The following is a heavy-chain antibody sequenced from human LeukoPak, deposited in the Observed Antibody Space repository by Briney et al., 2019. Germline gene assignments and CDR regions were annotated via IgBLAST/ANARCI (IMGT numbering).Heavy chain of an antibody. J-gene: IGHJ4*02. CDR1: GFTFSSYA. CDR3: ARYRTQWLVPEYYFDY. V-gene: IGHV3-30*04. D-gene: IGHD6-19*01. CDR2: ISYDGSNK. Sequence: PGGSQRLSCAASGFTFSSYAMHWVRQAPGKGLEWVAVISYDGSNKYYADSVKGRFTISRDNSKNTLYLQMNSLRAEDTAVYYCARYRTQWLVPEYYFDYWGQGTLATVSS.